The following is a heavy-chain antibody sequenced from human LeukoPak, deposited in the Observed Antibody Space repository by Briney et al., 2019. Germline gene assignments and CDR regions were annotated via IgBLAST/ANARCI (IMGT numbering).Heavy chain of an antibody. CDR1: GFTFRSDW. Sequence: GGSLRLSYAASGFTFRSDWMSWVRQAPGKGLEWVANIKQNGSEKYYVDSVKGRFTISRDNAKNSLYLQMNSLRAEDTAVYYCAKDRWDNWNYAMAFVYWGQGTLVTVSS. D-gene: IGHD1-7*01. J-gene: IGHJ4*02. CDR2: IKQNGSEK. V-gene: IGHV3-7*01. CDR3: AKDRWDNWNYAMAFVY.